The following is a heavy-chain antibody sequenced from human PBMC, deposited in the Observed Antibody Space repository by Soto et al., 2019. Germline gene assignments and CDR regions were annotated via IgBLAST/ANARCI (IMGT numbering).Heavy chain of an antibody. CDR1: GFSFSSSA. CDR2: MSGSGGST. CDR3: AIEGVTDFDH. D-gene: IGHD2-21*02. V-gene: IGHV3-23*01. Sequence: EVQLLESGGGLVQPGESLRLSCAASGFSFSSSAMSWVRQAPGKGLEWVSAMSGSGGSTYYADSVKGRFTISREKSKNRMYLKMNSLRTEDKAVYYFAIEGVTDFDHWGQGPLVPVSS. J-gene: IGHJ4*02.